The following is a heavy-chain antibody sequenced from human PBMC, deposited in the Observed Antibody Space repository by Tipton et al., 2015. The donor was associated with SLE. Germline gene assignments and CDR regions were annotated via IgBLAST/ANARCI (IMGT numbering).Heavy chain of an antibody. J-gene: IGHJ4*02. Sequence: QLVQSGAEVKKPGASAKVSCKASGYIFTTYDITWVRQAPGQGLEWMGWISTYNSNTNCAQKVQGRVTMTTDTSTSTAYLELRSLRSDDTAVYYCARGDYGDYWGQGTLVTVSS. V-gene: IGHV1-18*01. CDR3: ARGDYGDY. CDR2: ISTYNSNT. D-gene: IGHD4-17*01. CDR1: GYIFTTYD.